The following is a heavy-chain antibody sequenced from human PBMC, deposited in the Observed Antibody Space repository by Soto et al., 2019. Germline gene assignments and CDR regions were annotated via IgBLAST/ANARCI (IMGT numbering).Heavy chain of an antibody. CDR2: MNPNSGNT. J-gene: IGHJ6*02. V-gene: IGHV1-8*01. CDR1: GYTFTSYD. CDR3: ARWPDGYYYYGMDV. Sequence: QVQLVQSGAEVKKPGASVKVSCKASGYTFTSYDINCVRQATGHGLEWMGWMNPNSGNTGYAQKFQGRVTITRNTSRSTAYMELSSLRSEDTAVYYCARWPDGYYYYGMDVWGQGTTVTVSS.